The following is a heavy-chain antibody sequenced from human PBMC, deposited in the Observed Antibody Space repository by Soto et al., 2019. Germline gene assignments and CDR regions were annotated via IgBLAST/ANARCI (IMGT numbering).Heavy chain of an antibody. CDR3: ARRRSSSGPFAY. CDR1: RYSFTSYW. D-gene: IGHD6-13*01. CDR2: IYPGDSDT. J-gene: IGHJ4*02. Sequence: GESLKISCKGSRYSFTSYWIGWVRQMPGKGLEWMGIIYPGDSDTRYSPSFQGQVTISVDKSISTAYLQWSSLKASDIAIYYCARRRSSSGPFAYWGQGTLVTVSS. V-gene: IGHV5-51*01.